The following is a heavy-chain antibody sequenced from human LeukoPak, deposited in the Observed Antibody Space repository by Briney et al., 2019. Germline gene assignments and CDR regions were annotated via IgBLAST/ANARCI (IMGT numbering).Heavy chain of an antibody. J-gene: IGHJ4*02. CDR1: GGSISSYY. CDR2: FYYSGST. D-gene: IGHD3-22*01. V-gene: IGHV4-59*01. Sequence: SETLSLTCTVSGGSISSYYWSWIRQPPGKGLEWIGYFYYSGSTNYNPSLKSRVTISVDTSKNQFSLKLSSVTAADTAVYYCARGGGGYYYDSSGYYTYYFDYWGQGTLVTVSS. CDR3: ARGGGGYYYDSSGYYTYYFDY.